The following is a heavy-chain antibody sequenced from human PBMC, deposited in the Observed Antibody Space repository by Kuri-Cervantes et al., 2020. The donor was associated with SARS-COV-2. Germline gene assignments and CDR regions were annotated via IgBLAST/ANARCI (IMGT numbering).Heavy chain of an antibody. V-gene: IGHV4-39*01. J-gene: IGHJ5*02. D-gene: IGHD4-17*01. Sequence: SETLSLTCTVPGGSISSSSYYWGWIRQPPGKGLEWIGSIYYSGSTYYNPSLKSRVTISVDTSKNQFSLKLSSVTAADTAVYYCARIFYGDYVWSWGQGTLVTVSS. CDR2: IYYSGST. CDR1: GGSISSSSYY. CDR3: ARIFYGDYVWS.